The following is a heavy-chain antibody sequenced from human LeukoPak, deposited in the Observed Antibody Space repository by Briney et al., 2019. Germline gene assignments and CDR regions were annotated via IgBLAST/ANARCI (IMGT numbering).Heavy chain of an antibody. CDR3: ATFRMALFYYGMDV. CDR2: IYTSGST. J-gene: IGHJ6*02. Sequence: PSETLCLSCAASGVAISSYYRSWIRQPPGKGLEWVGRIYTSGSTNYNPSLKSRVTISVDTSKNQFSLRLSSVTAADTAVYYCATFRMALFYYGMDVWGQGTTVTVSS. CDR1: GVAISSYY. D-gene: IGHD5-24*01. V-gene: IGHV4-4*07.